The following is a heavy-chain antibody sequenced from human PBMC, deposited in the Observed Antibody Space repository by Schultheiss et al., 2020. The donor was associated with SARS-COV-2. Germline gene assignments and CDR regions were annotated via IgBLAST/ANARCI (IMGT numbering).Heavy chain of an antibody. Sequence: GGSLRLSCAASGFTFNSYAMHWVRQAPGKGLEWVTVISYDGTIKLYADSVKGRFTISRDNSKNTLYLQMNSLRAEDTAVYYCAREAGKQLVGYYYYGMDVWGQGTTVTVSS. D-gene: IGHD6-13*01. CDR3: AREAGKQLVGYYYYGMDV. CDR1: GFTFNSYA. CDR2: ISYDGTIK. J-gene: IGHJ6*02. V-gene: IGHV3-30-3*01.